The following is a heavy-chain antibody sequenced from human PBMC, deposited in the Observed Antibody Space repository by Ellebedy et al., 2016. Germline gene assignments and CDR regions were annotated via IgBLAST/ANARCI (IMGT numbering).Heavy chain of an antibody. CDR1: GGTFSSYA. J-gene: IGHJ6*02. D-gene: IGHD1/OR15-1a*01. CDR3: AADTIPRTMGGMDV. V-gene: IGHV1-58*02. CDR2: IVVGSGNT. Sequence: ASVKVSCKASGGTFSSYAISWVRQAPGQRLEWIGWIVVGSGNTNYAQKFQERVTITRDMSTSTAYMELSSLRSEDTAVYYCAADTIPRTMGGMDVWGQGTTVTVSS.